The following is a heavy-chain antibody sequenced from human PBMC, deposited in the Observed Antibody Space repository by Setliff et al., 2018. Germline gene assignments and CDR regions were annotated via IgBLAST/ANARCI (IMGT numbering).Heavy chain of an antibody. CDR2: ISRDSLHI. Sequence: GSLRLSCVGSGFTFGTYTMNWIRQAPGKGLEWVSSISRDSLHIYYADSVKGRFTISRDNAKNSLYLQMNSLRADDTAVYYCARSEANGGHDPFDIWGQGTMVTVSS. D-gene: IGHD5-12*01. CDR1: GFTFGTYT. J-gene: IGHJ3*02. V-gene: IGHV3-21*01. CDR3: ARSEANGGHDPFDI.